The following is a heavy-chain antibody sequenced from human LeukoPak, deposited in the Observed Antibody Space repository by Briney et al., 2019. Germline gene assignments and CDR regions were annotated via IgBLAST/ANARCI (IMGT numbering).Heavy chain of an antibody. CDR3: AKGSYDSSGYGSYYMDV. D-gene: IGHD3-22*01. CDR1: GFTVSSNY. Sequence: GGSLRLSCAASGFTVSSNYMSWVRQAPGKGLEWVSVIYSDGRIHSADSVKGRFTISRDNSKNTLYLQTNSLRAEDTAVYYCAKGSYDSSGYGSYYMDVWGKGTTVTVSS. J-gene: IGHJ6*03. CDR2: IYSDGRI. V-gene: IGHV3-53*01.